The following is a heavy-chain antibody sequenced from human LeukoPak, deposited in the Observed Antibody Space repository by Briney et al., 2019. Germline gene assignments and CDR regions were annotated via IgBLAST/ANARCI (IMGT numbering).Heavy chain of an antibody. Sequence: PSETLSLTCSVSGDSISTSSSYWGWIRQPPGKGLEWIGSIYYSGSTYYNTSLKSRVTISVDTSKNQFSLKLSSVTAADTAVYYCARGETDGSSPPWYFDYWGQGTLVTVSS. D-gene: IGHD6-13*01. V-gene: IGHV4-39*01. CDR2: IYYSGST. J-gene: IGHJ4*02. CDR1: GDSISTSSSY. CDR3: ARGETDGSSPPWYFDY.